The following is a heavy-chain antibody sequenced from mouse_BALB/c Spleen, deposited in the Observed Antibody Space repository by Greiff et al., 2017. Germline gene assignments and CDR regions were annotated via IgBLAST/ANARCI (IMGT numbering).Heavy chain of an antibody. CDR2: ISYSGST. J-gene: IGHJ2*01. CDR1: GYSITSDYA. V-gene: IGHV3-2*02. Sequence: EVKLMESGPGLVKPSQSLSLTCTVTGYSITSDYAWNWIRQFPGNKLEWMGYISYSGSTSYNPSLKSRISITRDTSKNQFFLQLNSLTTEDTATYYCATGGSYFDYWGQGTTLTVSS. CDR3: ATGGSYFDY.